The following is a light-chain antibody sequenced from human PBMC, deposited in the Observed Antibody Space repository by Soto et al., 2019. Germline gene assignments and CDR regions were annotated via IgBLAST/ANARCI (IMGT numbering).Light chain of an antibody. CDR3: RESYKSHKPT. V-gene: IGKV1-39*01. Sequence: DIQMTQSPSSLSASVGERVSITCRASQSISNYLNWYQQKPGKAPKVLIYAASSLQSGVLSRFSGSGSGTEFTLTISIIKNEDKSIVNQRESYKSHKPTFGKG. J-gene: IGKJ5*01. CDR1: QSISNY. CDR2: AAS.